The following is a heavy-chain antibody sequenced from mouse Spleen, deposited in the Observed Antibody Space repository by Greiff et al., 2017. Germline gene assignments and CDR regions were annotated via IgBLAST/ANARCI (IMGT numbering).Heavy chain of an antibody. J-gene: IGHJ4*01. D-gene: IGHD1-1*01. CDR3: AKSRGCYCDMDY. Sequence: VQLQQSGAELMKPGASVNLSCKATGYTFTGYWIGWVKQRPGHGLEWIGEILPGSGSTNYNEKFKGQATLTADTSSNTAYIPLSSLTTEDSAIFDRAKSRGCYCDMDYWGQGTSVTVSS. CDR2: ILPGSGST. CDR1: GYTFTGYW. V-gene: IGHV1-9*01.